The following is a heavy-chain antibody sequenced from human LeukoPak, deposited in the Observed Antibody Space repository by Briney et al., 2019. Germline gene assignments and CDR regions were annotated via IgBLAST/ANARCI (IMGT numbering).Heavy chain of an antibody. CDR3: ARDRYSSSWPHY. V-gene: IGHV3-21*01. CDR1: GFTFSMYA. Sequence: PGGSLRLSCTASGFTFSMYAMSWVRQAPGKGLEWVSSISLSSTYIYYADSVKGRFTISRDNAKNSLYLQMNSLRAEDTAVYYCARDRYSSSWPHYWGQGTLVTVSS. CDR2: ISLSSTYI. J-gene: IGHJ4*02. D-gene: IGHD6-13*01.